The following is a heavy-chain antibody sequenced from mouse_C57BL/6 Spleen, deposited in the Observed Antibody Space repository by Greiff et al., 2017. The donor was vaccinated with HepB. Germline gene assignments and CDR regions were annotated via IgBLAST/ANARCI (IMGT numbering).Heavy chain of an antibody. Sequence: EVHLEESGPGLVKPSQSLSLTCSVTGYSITSGYYWNWIRQFPGNKLEWMGYISYDGSNNYNPSLKNRISITRDTSKNQFFLKLNSVTTEDTATYYCARGGYYPYFDYWGQGTTLTVSS. J-gene: IGHJ2*01. CDR2: ISYDGSN. CDR3: ARGGYYPYFDY. D-gene: IGHD2-3*01. V-gene: IGHV3-6*01. CDR1: GYSITSGYY.